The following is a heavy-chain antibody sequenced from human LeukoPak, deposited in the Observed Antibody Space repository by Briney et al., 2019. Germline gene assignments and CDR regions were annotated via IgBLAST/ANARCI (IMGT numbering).Heavy chain of an antibody. V-gene: IGHV4-34*01. J-gene: IGHJ4*02. Sequence: SETLPLTCAIYGGSFSVYYWSWIRQPPGKGLEWIGEINHSGSTNYNPSLKSRVTISVDTSKNQFSLKLSSVTAADTAVYYCARVSVGARGGDFDYWDQGTLVTVSS. CDR1: GGSFSVYY. CDR3: ARVSVGARGGDFDY. CDR2: INHSGST. D-gene: IGHD1-26*01.